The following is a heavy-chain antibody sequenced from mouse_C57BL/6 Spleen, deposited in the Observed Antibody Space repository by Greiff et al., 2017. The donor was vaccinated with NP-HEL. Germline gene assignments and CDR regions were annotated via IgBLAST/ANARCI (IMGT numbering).Heavy chain of an antibody. V-gene: IGHV10-1*01. CDR3: VRHGLYGNYGAMDY. CDR2: IRSKSNNYAT. D-gene: IGHD2-1*01. J-gene: IGHJ4*01. Sequence: EVQLQESGGGLVQPKGSLKLSCAASGFSFNTYAMNWVRQAPGKGSEWVARIRSKSNNYATYYADSVKDRFTISRDDSESMLYLQMNNLKTEDTAMYYCVRHGLYGNYGAMDYWGQGTSVTVSS. CDR1: GFSFNTYA.